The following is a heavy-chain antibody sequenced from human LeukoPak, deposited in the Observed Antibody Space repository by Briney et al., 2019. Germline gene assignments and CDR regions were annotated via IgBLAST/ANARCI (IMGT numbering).Heavy chain of an antibody. CDR1: GFTFSSYA. V-gene: IGHV3-23*01. CDR3: AKDGRYFDHFDY. Sequence: GGSLRLSCAASGFTFSSYAMSWVRQAPGKGLEWVSAISGSGGSTYYADSVKGRFTISRDNSRNTLYLQMNSLRAEDTAVYYCAKDGRYFDHFDYWGQGTLVTVSS. CDR2: ISGSGGST. J-gene: IGHJ4*02. D-gene: IGHD3-9*01.